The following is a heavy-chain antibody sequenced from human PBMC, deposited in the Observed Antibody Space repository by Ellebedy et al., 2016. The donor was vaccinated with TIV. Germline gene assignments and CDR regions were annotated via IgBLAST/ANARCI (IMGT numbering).Heavy chain of an antibody. CDR1: GFTFSSSW. CDR2: IKHDGSEK. V-gene: IGHV3-7*03. D-gene: IGHD3-16*01. Sequence: PGGSLRLSCAASGFTFSSSWMSWVRQVRQAPGKGLEWVANIKHDGSEKSYVDSVTGGFTISRVNATNSLYLQMNSLRAEDTAVYYCASGHRGISFGIWGQGTMVTVSS. CDR3: ASGHRGISFGI. J-gene: IGHJ3*02.